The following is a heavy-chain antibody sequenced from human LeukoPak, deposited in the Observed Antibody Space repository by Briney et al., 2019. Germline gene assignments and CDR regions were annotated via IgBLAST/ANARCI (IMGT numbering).Heavy chain of an antibody. CDR2: ISRSSRHV. CDR1: GFTFSDYS. Sequence: GGSLRLSCAASGFTFSDYSMNWVRQAPGKGLEWVSSISRSSRHVYYAGSVKGRFTISRDNAKNSLYLQMNSLRAEDMAVYFCVRDLMGSGSTTAYLHHWGQGTLVTVSP. V-gene: IGHV3-21*01. D-gene: IGHD1-1*01. CDR3: VRDLMGSGSTTAYLHH. J-gene: IGHJ1*01.